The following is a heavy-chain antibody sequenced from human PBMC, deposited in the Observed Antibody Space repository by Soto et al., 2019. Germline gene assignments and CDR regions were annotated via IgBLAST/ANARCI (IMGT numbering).Heavy chain of an antibody. D-gene: IGHD6-19*01. Sequence: SETLSLTCTVSGGSISSGGYYWSWIRQHPGKGLEWIGYIYYSGSTYYNPSLKSRVTISVDTSKNQFSLKLSSVTAADTAVYYCARASKQWLVIFDYWGQGTPVPVYS. CDR3: ARASKQWLVIFDY. CDR1: GGSISSGGYY. V-gene: IGHV4-31*03. J-gene: IGHJ4*02. CDR2: IYYSGST.